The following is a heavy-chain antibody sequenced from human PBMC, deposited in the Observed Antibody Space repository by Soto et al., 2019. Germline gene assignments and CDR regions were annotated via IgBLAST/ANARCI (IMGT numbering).Heavy chain of an antibody. V-gene: IGHV1-46*03. CDR3: TSGIDTESAWCFDL. CDR1: GYTFTTYF. D-gene: IGHD5-18*01. CDR2: INPRGGST. J-gene: IGHJ2*01. Sequence: QVQLVQSGAEVKKPGASVKVSCKASGYTFTTYFIHWVRQAPGQGLEWMGLINPRGGSTSYARKFRGRVTMTRVTSTSTVSMELSSLRSEATAVYYCTSGIDTESAWCFDLRGRGTLVTVSS.